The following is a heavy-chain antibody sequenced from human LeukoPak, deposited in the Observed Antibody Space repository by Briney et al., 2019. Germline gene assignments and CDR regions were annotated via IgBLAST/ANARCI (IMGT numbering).Heavy chain of an antibody. V-gene: IGHV3-21*04. CDR3: AKLDTGFWSGYYPPSYWYFDL. J-gene: IGHJ2*01. CDR2: ISSSSSYI. CDR1: GFTFSSYS. Sequence: PGGSLRLSCAASGFTFSSYSMNWVRQAPGKGLEWVSSISSSSSYIYYADSVKGRFTISRDNAKNSLYLQMNSLRAEDTAVYYCAKLDTGFWSGYYPPSYWYFDLWGRGTLVTVSS. D-gene: IGHD3-3*01.